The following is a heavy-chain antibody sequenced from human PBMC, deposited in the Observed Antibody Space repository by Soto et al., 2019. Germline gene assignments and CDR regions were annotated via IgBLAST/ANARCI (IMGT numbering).Heavy chain of an antibody. J-gene: IGHJ4*01. CDR2: ITGGAST. Sequence: GGSLRLSCAASGFTFSSYAMSWVRRAPGKGLEWVAAITGGASTYCADSVKGRFTISRDNSKNTLYVQMNSLRHEHTAVYYCAKVQRDGLRTFDYWVHRTLVTVSS. CDR3: AKVQRDGLRTFDY. D-gene: IGHD6-25*01. CDR1: GFTFSSYA. V-gene: IGHV3-23*01.